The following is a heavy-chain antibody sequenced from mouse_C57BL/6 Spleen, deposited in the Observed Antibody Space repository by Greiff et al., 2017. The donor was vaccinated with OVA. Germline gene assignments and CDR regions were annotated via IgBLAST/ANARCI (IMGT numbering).Heavy chain of an antibody. CDR3: AKMGDYDEWYFDV. Sequence: QVQLQQSGPGLVQPSQSLSITCTVSGFSLTSYGVHWVRQSPGKGLEWLGVIWRGGSTDYNAAFMSRLSITKDNSKSQVFFKMNSLQADDTAIYYCAKMGDYDEWYFDVWGTGTTVTVSS. J-gene: IGHJ1*03. CDR2: IWRGGST. D-gene: IGHD2-4*01. V-gene: IGHV2-5*01. CDR1: GFSLTSYG.